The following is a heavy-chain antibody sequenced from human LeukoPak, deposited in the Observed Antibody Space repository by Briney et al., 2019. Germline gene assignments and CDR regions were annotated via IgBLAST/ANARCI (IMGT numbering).Heavy chain of an antibody. J-gene: IGHJ6*02. Sequence: GGSLRLSCAASGFTFSSYGMHWVRQAPGEGLEWVAVIWYDGSNKYYADSVKGRFTISRDNSKNTLYLQMNSLRAEDTAVYYCARDPLVSVVVPATLYYYGMDVWGQGTTVTVSS. CDR2: IWYDGSNK. CDR3: ARDPLVSVVVPATLYYYGMDV. CDR1: GFTFSSYG. V-gene: IGHV3-33*01. D-gene: IGHD2-2*01.